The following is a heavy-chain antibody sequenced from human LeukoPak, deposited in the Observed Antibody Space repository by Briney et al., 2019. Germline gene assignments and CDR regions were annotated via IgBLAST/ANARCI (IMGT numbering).Heavy chain of an antibody. CDR3: ARDRGPMDV. V-gene: IGHV3-48*04. D-gene: IGHD3-10*01. J-gene: IGHJ6*02. Sequence: HPGGSLRLSCTASGLTFSTAWMSWVRQAPGKGLEWVSYISSSGSTIYYADSVKGRFTISRDNAKNSLYLQMNSLRAEDTAVYYCARDRGPMDVWGQGTTVTVSS. CDR1: GLTFSTAW. CDR2: ISSSGSTI.